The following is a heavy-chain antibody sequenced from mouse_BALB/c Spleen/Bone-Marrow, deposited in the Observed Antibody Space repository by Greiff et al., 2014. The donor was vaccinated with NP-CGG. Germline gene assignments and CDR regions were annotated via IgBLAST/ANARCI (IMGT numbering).Heavy chain of an antibody. J-gene: IGHJ4*01. CDR1: GFSLSRYN. CDR2: IWGGGNT. V-gene: IGHV2-6-4*01. D-gene: IGHD1-1*01. Sequence: QVQLQQSGPGQVAPSQSLSITCTVSGFSLSRYNVHWVRQPPGKGLEWLGVIWGGGNTDYNSGLKSRLSISKDNSKSQVFLKMNSLQTGDTAMYYCARFITTGAMDYWGQGTSVTVSS. CDR3: ARFITTGAMDY.